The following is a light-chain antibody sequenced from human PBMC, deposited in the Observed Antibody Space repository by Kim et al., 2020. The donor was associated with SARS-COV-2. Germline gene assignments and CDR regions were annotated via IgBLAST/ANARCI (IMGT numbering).Light chain of an antibody. CDR1: QDISIY. V-gene: IGKV1-27*01. J-gene: IGKJ5*01. Sequence: DIQMTQSPSSLSASVGDTVTITCRASQDISIYLAWYQQKPGKVPKLLISAASTLQSGVQSRFSGSGSGTDFTLTISSLQPEDIATYFCQKYDNVPHTFGQGTRLEIK. CDR3: QKYDNVPHT. CDR2: AAS.